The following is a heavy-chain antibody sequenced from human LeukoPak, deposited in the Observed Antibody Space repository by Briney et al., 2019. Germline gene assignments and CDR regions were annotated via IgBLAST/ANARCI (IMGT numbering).Heavy chain of an antibody. V-gene: IGHV1-69*01. CDR2: IIPIFGTA. CDR1: GGTFSSYA. D-gene: IGHD2-2*01. Sequence: SVKVSCKASGGTFSSYAISRVRQAPGQGLEWMGGIIPIFGTANYAQKFQGRVTITADESTSIAYMELSSLRSEDTAVYYCASATVVPAAHPGAFDIWGQGTMVTVSS. CDR3: ASATVVPAAHPGAFDI. J-gene: IGHJ3*02.